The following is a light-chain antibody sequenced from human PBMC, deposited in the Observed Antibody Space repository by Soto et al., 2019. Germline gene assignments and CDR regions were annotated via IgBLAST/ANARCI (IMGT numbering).Light chain of an antibody. CDR3: QKYDSAPQT. Sequence: DIQMTQSPSSLSASGGDRATITCRTSQGISSYLAWYQQKPGKVPKLLIYAASTLQSGVPSRFSGRGFGTDFTLTISSLQPADVATYYCQKYDSAPQTFGQGTKVEIK. V-gene: IGKV1-27*01. J-gene: IGKJ1*01. CDR1: QGISSY. CDR2: AAS.